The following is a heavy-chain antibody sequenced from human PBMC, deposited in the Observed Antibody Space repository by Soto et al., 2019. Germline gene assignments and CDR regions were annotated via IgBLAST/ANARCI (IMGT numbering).Heavy chain of an antibody. J-gene: IGHJ4*02. CDR2: ISGSGDST. Sequence: EVQLLESGGGLVQPGGSMSLSCAACGVTFSSYAMSYVRQAPGKGLEWVSAISGSGDSTYYADSVKGRFTISRDNSKNPLYLQMYSLRAEDTAVYYCAKGDTAMAGRLDYWGQGTLVTVSS. V-gene: IGHV3-23*01. CDR1: GVTFSSYA. D-gene: IGHD5-18*01. CDR3: AKGDTAMAGRLDY.